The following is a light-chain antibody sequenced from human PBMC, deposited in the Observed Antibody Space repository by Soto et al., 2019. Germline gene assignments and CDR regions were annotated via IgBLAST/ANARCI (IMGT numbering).Light chain of an antibody. J-gene: IGKJ3*01. CDR2: GAS. V-gene: IGKV3-15*01. CDR1: QSVSSN. Sequence: EIVMTQSPATLSVSPGERATLSCRASQSVSSNLAWYQQKPGQAPRLLIYGASTRATGIPARFSGSGSGTEFTLTISSLQSEDVAVYYCQQFYGTPFTFGPGTKVEVK. CDR3: QQFYGTPFT.